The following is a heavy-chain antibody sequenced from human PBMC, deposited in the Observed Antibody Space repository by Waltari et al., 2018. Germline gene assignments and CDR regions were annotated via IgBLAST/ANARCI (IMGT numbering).Heavy chain of an antibody. J-gene: IGHJ4*02. D-gene: IGHD1-26*01. V-gene: IGHV4-39*07. CDR1: GGSISRTAYY. CDR3: AREARVGASASGGY. Sequence: QMQLQESGPGLMKPSETLSLTCTVSGGSISRTAYYWGWIRQPPGKGLEWIATIYYNGGTQYNPSLKSRVSISIDTSKNQFSLKLSSVTAADTAVYYCAREARVGASASGGYWGQGTLVTVSS. CDR2: IYYNGGT.